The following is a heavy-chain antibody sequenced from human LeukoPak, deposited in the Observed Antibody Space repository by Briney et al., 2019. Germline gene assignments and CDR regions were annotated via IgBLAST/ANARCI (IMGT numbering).Heavy chain of an antibody. J-gene: IGHJ4*02. V-gene: IGHV3-33*01. CDR3: ARGLSYDILTGYYSVTRNFDY. Sequence: GGSLRLSCAASGFTFSSYGMHWVRQAPGKGLERVAVIWYDGSNKYYADSVKGRFTISRDNSKNTLYLQMNSLRAEDTAVYYCARGLSYDILTGYYSVTRNFDYWGQGTLVTVSS. D-gene: IGHD3-9*01. CDR1: GFTFSSYG. CDR2: IWYDGSNK.